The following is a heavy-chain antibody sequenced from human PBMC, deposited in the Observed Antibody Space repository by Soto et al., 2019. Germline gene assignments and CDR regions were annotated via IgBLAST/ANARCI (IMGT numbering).Heavy chain of an antibody. V-gene: IGHV4-34*01. CDR3: ARTVGLVTTYMDV. D-gene: IGHD3-3*01. CDR1: GGSFSGYY. J-gene: IGHJ6*03. CDR2: INHSGST. Sequence: SETLSLTCAVYGGSFSGYYWSWIRQPPGKGLEWIGEINHSGSTNYNPSLKSRVTISVDTSKNQFSLKLSSVTAADTAVYYCARTVGLVTTYMDVWGKGTTVTVSS.